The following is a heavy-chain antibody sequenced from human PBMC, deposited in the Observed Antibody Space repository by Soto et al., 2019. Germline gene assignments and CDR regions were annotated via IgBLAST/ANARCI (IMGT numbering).Heavy chain of an antibody. Sequence: PSETLSLTCTVSGGSISSYYWSWIRQPPGKGLEWIGYIYYSGSTNYNPSLKSRVTISVDTSKNQFSLKLSSVTAADTAVYYCARDLSRYGDYEVGFDYWGQGTLVTVSS. V-gene: IGHV4-59*01. CDR3: ARDLSRYGDYEVGFDY. CDR2: IYYSGST. CDR1: GGSISSYY. D-gene: IGHD4-17*01. J-gene: IGHJ4*02.